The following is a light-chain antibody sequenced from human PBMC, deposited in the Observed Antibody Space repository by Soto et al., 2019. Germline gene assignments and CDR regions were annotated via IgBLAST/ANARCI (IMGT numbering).Light chain of an antibody. Sequence: EIVLTQSPATLSLSPGERATLSCRASQSISSSLAWYQQKPGQTPRLLIYDASTRATGFPARFSGSGSGTDFTLTSGGLEPEDFAVYYCQQRREWPRTFGQGTKVEIK. CDR2: DAS. CDR1: QSISSS. J-gene: IGKJ1*01. CDR3: QQRREWPRT. V-gene: IGKV3-11*01.